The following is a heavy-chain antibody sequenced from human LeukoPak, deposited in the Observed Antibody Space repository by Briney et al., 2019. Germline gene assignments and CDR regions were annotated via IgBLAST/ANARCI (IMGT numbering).Heavy chain of an antibody. CDR3: ASSEAPITPPPYGMGV. J-gene: IGHJ6*02. CDR1: GGSISSSNW. V-gene: IGHV4-4*02. Sequence: PSETLSLTCAVSGGSISSSNWWSWVRQPPGKGLEWIGEIYHSGSTNYNPSLKSRVTISVDTSKNQFSLKLGSVTAADTALYYCASSEAPITPPPYGMGVWGQGTKVTVSS. CDR2: IYHSGST. D-gene: IGHD5-12*01.